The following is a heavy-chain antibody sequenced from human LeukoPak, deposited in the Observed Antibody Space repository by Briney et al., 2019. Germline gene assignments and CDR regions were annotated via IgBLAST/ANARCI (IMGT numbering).Heavy chain of an antibody. Sequence: GGSLRLSCAASGFTFSDYSMNWVRQAPGKGLEWVSSISSNSAYIYYVDSLRGRFTVSRDNTKSSLFLQMNSLRVEDTAVYYCARAHCSGRGCYQRYDGFDIWGQGTVVTVSS. D-gene: IGHD2-15*01. CDR2: ISSNSAYI. CDR3: ARAHCSGRGCYQRYDGFDI. CDR1: GFTFSDYS. V-gene: IGHV3-21*01. J-gene: IGHJ3*02.